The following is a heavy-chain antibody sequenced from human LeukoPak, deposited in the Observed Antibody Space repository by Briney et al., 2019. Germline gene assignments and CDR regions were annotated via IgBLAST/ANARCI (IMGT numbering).Heavy chain of an antibody. D-gene: IGHD6-19*01. V-gene: IGHV4-59*01. Sequence: PSETLSLTCTVSGGSISSYYWSWIRQPPGKGLEWIGYTYYSGSTHYNPSLKSRVTISVDTSKNQFSLKLSSVTAADTAAYYCARGRGPSSGWFSAPLDYYYGMDVWGQGTTVTVSS. CDR1: GGSISSYY. CDR3: ARGRGPSSGWFSAPLDYYYGMDV. J-gene: IGHJ6*02. CDR2: TYYSGST.